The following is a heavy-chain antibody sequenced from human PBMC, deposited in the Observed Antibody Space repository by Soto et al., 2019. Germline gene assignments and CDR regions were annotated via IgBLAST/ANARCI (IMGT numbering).Heavy chain of an antibody. CDR1: GGSFSGYY. D-gene: IGHD6-25*01. CDR3: ARHSRIAAPTLGFDP. V-gene: IGHV4-34*01. CDR2: INHSGST. Sequence: QVQLQQWGAGLLKPSETLSLTCAVYGGSFSGYYWSWIRQPPGKGLEWIGEINHSGSTNYNPSLKCRVTISVDTSKNQFSLKLSSVTAADTAVYYCARHSRIAAPTLGFDPWGQGTLVTVSS. J-gene: IGHJ5*02.